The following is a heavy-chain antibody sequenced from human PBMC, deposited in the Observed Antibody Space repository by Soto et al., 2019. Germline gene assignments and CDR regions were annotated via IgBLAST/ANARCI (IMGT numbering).Heavy chain of an antibody. CDR2: IYFRGNT. J-gene: IGHJ4*02. CDR3: ASGNAWEVPLDY. CDR1: GASVDSGGYY. V-gene: IGHV4-31*03. Sequence: SETLSLTCTVSGASVDSGGYYWSWIRQLPGTGPEWIGYIYFRGNTYYNPSLESRVSISLDTSQNQFSLKLPSVTAADTAVYYCASGNAWEVPLDYWGQGTLVTVSS. D-gene: IGHD1-26*01.